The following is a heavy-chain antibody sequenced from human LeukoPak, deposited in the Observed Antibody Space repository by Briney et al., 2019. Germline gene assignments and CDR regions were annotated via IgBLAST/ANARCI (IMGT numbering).Heavy chain of an antibody. Sequence: GGSLRLSCAASGFTFSSYGMHWVRQAPGKGLEWVAFIRYDGSNKYYADSVKGRFTISRDNSKNTLYLQMNSLRAEDTAVYYCAKVRYQLLLNYYYMDVWGKGTTVTVSS. V-gene: IGHV3-30*02. D-gene: IGHD2-2*01. J-gene: IGHJ6*03. CDR2: IRYDGSNK. CDR3: AKVRYQLLLNYYYMDV. CDR1: GFTFSSYG.